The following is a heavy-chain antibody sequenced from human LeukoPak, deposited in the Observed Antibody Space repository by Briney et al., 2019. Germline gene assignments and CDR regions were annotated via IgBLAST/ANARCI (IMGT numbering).Heavy chain of an antibody. CDR3: ARAPMVWFGELLTPYYYYYYMDV. CDR2: IYYSGST. Sequence: SETLSLTCPVSGDSIRSSSNYWGWIRQPPGKGLEWIGSIYYSGSTYYNPSLKSRVTISVDTSKNQFSLKLSSVTAADAAVYYCARAPMVWFGELLTPYYYYYYMDVWGKGTTVTISS. V-gene: IGHV4-39*01. D-gene: IGHD3-10*01. CDR1: GDSIRSSSNY. J-gene: IGHJ6*03.